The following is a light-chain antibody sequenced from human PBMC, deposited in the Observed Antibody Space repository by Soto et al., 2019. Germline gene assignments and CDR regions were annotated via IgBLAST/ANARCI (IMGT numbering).Light chain of an antibody. CDR1: QGISSY. V-gene: IGKV1-39*01. J-gene: IGKJ5*01. CDR2: AAS. Sequence: DIQMTQSPSTLSAAVGDRVTITCRASQGISSYLAWYQQKPGKAPKLLIYAASSLQSGVPARFSGSGSGTHFTLTISSLQSEDFATYFCQHIYSIPITFGQGTRLEIK. CDR3: QHIYSIPIT.